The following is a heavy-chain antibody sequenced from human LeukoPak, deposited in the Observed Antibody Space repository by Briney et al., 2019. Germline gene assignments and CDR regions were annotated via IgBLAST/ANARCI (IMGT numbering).Heavy chain of an antibody. D-gene: IGHD3-3*01. V-gene: IGHV4-30-2*01. Sequence: SETLSLTCAVYGGSFSGHSWSWIRQPPGKGLEWIGYIYHSGSGSTYYNPSLKSRVTISIVKSKNQFSLKLNSVTAADTAVYYCARINDFWSGPTLDVWGQGTTVTVSS. CDR3: ARINDFWSGPTLDV. J-gene: IGHJ6*02. CDR1: GGSFSGHS. CDR2: IYHSGSGST.